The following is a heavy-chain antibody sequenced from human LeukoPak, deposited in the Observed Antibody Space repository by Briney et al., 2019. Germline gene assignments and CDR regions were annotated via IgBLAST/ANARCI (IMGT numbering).Heavy chain of an antibody. D-gene: IGHD1-26*01. V-gene: IGHV4-39*07. CDR2: IYYSRST. J-gene: IGHJ4*02. CDR3: GRFNSESYQHYFDY. Sequence: SETLSLTCSVYGGSISSSRYYWGSIRQPPGKGLEWIGRIYYSRSTYYNPSLKSRVTISVDTTKYQFSLKLSSVTAADTAGYYCGRFNSESYQHYFDYWGQGTLVTVSS. CDR1: GGSISSSRYY.